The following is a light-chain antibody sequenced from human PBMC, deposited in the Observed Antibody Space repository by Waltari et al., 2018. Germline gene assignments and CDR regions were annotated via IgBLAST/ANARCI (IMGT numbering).Light chain of an antibody. CDR1: QSILSGSDNKNY. V-gene: IGKV4-1*01. Sequence: DIVMTQSPDSLAVSLGERATINCRSGQSILSGSDNKNYLVWYQQKPGQPPKLLISWASTRESGVPDRFSGGGSGTDFSLTISSLQAEDVAVYYCQQCYSSPLTFGGGTKVEIK. CDR2: WAS. CDR3: QQCYSSPLT. J-gene: IGKJ4*01.